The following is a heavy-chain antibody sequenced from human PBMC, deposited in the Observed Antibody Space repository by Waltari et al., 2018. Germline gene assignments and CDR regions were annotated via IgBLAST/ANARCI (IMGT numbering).Heavy chain of an antibody. CDR1: GVSITSNRHY. Sequence: QLQLQESGPGLVKPSETLSLTCSVSGVSITSNRHYWAWIRQPPGQGLELIATMSYSGATYSSPARESRVTVSRDTSKNQLSRKLVSVTAADTAVYYCATYIGASVGTAAFDVWGQGTMVTVSS. D-gene: IGHD5-12*01. J-gene: IGHJ3*01. CDR3: ATYIGASVGTAAFDV. CDR2: MSYSGAT. V-gene: IGHV4-39*01.